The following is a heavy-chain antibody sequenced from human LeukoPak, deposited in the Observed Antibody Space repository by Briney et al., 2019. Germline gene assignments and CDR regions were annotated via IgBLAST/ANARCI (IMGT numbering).Heavy chain of an antibody. CDR2: IDHSGST. D-gene: IGHD3-10*01. V-gene: IGHV4-34*01. Sequence: SETLSLTCAVYGGSFSGYYWSWIRQPPRKGLEWIGEIDHSGSTNYNPSLQSRVTISVDTSKNQFSLKVSSVSAADTAVYYCARGNRPYGEHEAFDIWGHGTTVTVSP. CDR1: GGSFSGYY. J-gene: IGHJ3*02. CDR3: ARGNRPYGEHEAFDI.